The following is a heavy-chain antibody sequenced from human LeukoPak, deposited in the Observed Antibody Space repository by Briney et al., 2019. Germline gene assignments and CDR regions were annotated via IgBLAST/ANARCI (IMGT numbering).Heavy chain of an antibody. D-gene: IGHD3-10*01. V-gene: IGHV4-59*01. CDR3: AGDPAGGGALDL. CDR1: GGSISTYY. Sequence: PSETLSLTCTVSGGSISTYYWSWIRQPPGKGLEWIGYFYYSGSTNYNPSLKSRVAISVDTSKNQFSLNLISVTGADTAVYYCAGDPAGGGALDLWGQGTMVTVSS. J-gene: IGHJ3*01. CDR2: FYYSGST.